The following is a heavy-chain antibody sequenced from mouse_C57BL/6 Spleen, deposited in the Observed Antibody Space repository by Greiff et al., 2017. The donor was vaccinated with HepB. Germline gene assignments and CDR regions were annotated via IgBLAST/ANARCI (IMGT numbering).Heavy chain of an antibody. J-gene: IGHJ4*01. CDR3: ASANWGHYYAMDY. CDR2: IRNKANGYTT. Sequence: EVKLVESGGGLVQPGGSLSLSCAASGFTFTDYYMSWVRQPPGKALEWLGFIRNKANGYTTEYSASVKGRFTISRDNSQSILYLQMNALRAEDSATYYCASANWGHYYAMDYWGQGTSVTVSS. D-gene: IGHD4-1*01. V-gene: IGHV7-3*01. CDR1: GFTFTDYY.